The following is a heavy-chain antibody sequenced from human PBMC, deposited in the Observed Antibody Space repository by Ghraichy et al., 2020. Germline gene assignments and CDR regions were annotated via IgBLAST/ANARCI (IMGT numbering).Heavy chain of an antibody. D-gene: IGHD2-2*01. Sequence: SQTLSLTCTVSGGSISSSSYYWGWIRQPPGKGLEWIGSIYYSGSTYYNPSLKSRVTISVDTSKNQFSLKLSSVTAADTAVYYCARLRYCSSTSCYDHDAFDIWGQGTMVTVSS. CDR2: IYYSGST. V-gene: IGHV4-39*01. J-gene: IGHJ3*02. CDR3: ARLRYCSSTSCYDHDAFDI. CDR1: GGSISSSSYY.